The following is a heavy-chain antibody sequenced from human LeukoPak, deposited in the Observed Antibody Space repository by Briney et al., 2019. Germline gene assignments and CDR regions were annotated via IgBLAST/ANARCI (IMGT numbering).Heavy chain of an antibody. CDR3: ARGRNTMVRGRMMGMDV. J-gene: IGHJ6*02. D-gene: IGHD3-10*01. Sequence: PSETLSLTCAVYGGSFSGYYWSWIRQPPGKGLEWIGEINHSGSTNYNPSLKSRVTISVDTSKNQFSLKLSSVTAADTAVYYCARGRNTMVRGRMMGMDVWGQGTTVTVSS. CDR1: GGSFSGYY. V-gene: IGHV4-34*01. CDR2: INHSGST.